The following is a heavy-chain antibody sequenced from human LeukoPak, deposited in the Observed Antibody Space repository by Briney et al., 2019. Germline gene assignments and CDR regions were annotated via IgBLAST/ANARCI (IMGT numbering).Heavy chain of an antibody. V-gene: IGHV3-23*01. J-gene: IGHJ4*02. Sequence: TGGSLRLSCAASGFTFSSYAMSWVRQAPGKGLEWVSAISGSGVSTYYADSVKGRFTISRDNSKNTLYLQMNSLRAEDTAVYYCARVALSNGDHFDYWGQGTLVTVSS. CDR1: GFTFSSYA. CDR2: ISGSGVST. CDR3: ARVALSNGDHFDY. D-gene: IGHD7-27*01.